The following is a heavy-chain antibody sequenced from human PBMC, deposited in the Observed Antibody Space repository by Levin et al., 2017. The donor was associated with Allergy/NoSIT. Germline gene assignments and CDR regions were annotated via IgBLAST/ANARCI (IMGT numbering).Heavy chain of an antibody. V-gene: IGHV3-74*01. D-gene: IGHD6-13*01. CDR1: RFTFSSYW. CDR3: AGESRSAFDI. J-gene: IGHJ3*02. Sequence: GGSLRLSCAASRFTFSSYWLHWVRQAPGKELVWVSRINSDGSSTAYADSVKGRFTISRDNAKNTLYLQMNSLRADDTAVYYCAGESRSAFDIWGQGTMVTVSS. CDR2: INSDGSST.